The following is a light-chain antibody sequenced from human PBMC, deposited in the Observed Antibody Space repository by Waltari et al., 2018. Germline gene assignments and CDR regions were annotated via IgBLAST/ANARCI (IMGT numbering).Light chain of an antibody. Sequence: QSVLTQPPSASGTPGPRVTISCSGSSSALGSNTLNWYQQLPGTAPKLLIYSNDQRPSGVPDRFSGSKSGTSASLAISGLQSEDEADYFCASWDDSLDGVVFGGGTKLTVL. V-gene: IGLV1-44*01. CDR1: SSALGSNT. CDR2: SND. CDR3: ASWDDSLDGVV. J-gene: IGLJ2*01.